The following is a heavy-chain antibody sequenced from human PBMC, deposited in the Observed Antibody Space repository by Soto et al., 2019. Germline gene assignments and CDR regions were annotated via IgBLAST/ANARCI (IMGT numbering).Heavy chain of an antibody. D-gene: IGHD1-26*01. CDR3: ARAGTGSYLNAFDV. CDR1: GGTFSNYA. CDR2: IIPFFGPA. Sequence: QVQLVQSGAEVEKPGSSVKVSCKASGGTFSNYALSWVRQAPGQGLEWMGGIIPFFGPAHYAQKFQGRVTITADESTSTAYVELSSLRSEDTAVYYCARAGTGSYLNAFDVWGQGTMVTVSS. V-gene: IGHV1-69*01. J-gene: IGHJ3*01.